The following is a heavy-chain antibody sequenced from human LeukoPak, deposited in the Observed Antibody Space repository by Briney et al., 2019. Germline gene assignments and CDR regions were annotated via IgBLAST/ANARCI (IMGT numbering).Heavy chain of an antibody. CDR3: ASGYYVSTFDY. CDR2: IYYSGST. V-gene: IGHV4-59*11. CDR1: GFTISSHY. D-gene: IGHD3-22*01. Sequence: PSETLSLTCTASGFTISSHYWSWIRQPPGKGLEWIGYIYYSGSTNYNPSLKSRVTISVDKSKNHFSLKLSSVSAADTAVYYCASGYYVSTFDYWGQGTLVTVSS. J-gene: IGHJ4*02.